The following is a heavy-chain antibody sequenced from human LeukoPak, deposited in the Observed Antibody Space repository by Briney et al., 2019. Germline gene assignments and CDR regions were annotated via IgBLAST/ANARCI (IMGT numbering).Heavy chain of an antibody. J-gene: IGHJ3*01. D-gene: IGHD6-6*01. Sequence: SVKVSCKASGGTFSSYAISWVRQAPGQGLEWMGRIIPIFGTANYAQKFQGRVTITTDGSTSTAYMELSSLRSEDTAVYYCARENSNLHSSSFSWGQGTMVTVSS. V-gene: IGHV1-69*05. CDR1: GGTFSSYA. CDR3: ARENSNLHSSSFS. CDR2: IIPIFGTA.